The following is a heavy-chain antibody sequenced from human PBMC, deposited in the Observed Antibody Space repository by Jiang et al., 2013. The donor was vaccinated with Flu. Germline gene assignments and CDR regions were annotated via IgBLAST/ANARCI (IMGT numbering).Heavy chain of an antibody. CDR3: ARGSRAAQYYYYYYMDV. Sequence: FTFSSYSMSWVRQAPGKGLEWVSYITSGSNTLYYADSVKGRFTISRDDAKNSLYLQMNSLRAEDTAVYYCARGSRAAQYYYYYYMDVWGKGTTVTVSS. CDR2: ITSGSNTL. J-gene: IGHJ6*03. CDR1: FTFSSYS. D-gene: IGHD2-2*01. V-gene: IGHV3-48*01.